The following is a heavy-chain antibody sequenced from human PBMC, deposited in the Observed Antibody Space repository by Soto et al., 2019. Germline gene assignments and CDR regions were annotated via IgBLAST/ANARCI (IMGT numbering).Heavy chain of an antibody. CDR3: ARVLYYGSGTSDL. V-gene: IGHV4-30-4*01. J-gene: IGHJ5*02. D-gene: IGHD3-10*01. Sequence: QMQLQESGPGLVKPSQTLSLTCTVSGGSISSGDYYWSWIRQSPGKDLEWIGYIYYSGSAYYNPSLKGRVTLSVDTSKNHFSLKLNSVTPADTAVYYCARVLYYGSGTSDLWGQGTLVTVSS. CDR2: IYYSGSA. CDR1: GGSISSGDYY.